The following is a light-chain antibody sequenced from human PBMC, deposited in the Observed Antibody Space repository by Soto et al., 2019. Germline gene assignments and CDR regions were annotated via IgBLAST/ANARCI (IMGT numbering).Light chain of an antibody. Sequence: EIVLKQSPATLSLSPGERATLSCRASQSVTRYLAWYQQSPGQTPRLLIYDASNRATGIPARFSSSGSGTDLTLSSSSVEPEDFAVYYCQQDGDLPPYTVGQGTKLEIK. CDR2: DAS. CDR3: QQDGDLPPYT. CDR1: QSVTRY. V-gene: IGKV3-11*01. J-gene: IGKJ2*01.